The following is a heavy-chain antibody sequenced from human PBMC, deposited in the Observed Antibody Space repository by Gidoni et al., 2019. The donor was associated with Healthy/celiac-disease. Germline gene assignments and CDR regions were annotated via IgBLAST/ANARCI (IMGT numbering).Heavy chain of an antibody. CDR2: IWYDGSNK. J-gene: IGHJ3*02. CDR1: GFTFSSYG. V-gene: IGHV3-33*01. Sequence: QVQLVESGGGVVQPGRSLRLSCAASGFTFSSYGMHWVRQAPGKGREWVAVIWYDGSNKYYADSVKGRFTISRDNSKNTLYLQMNSLRAEDTAVYYCAREANYYDSSGYYLWGAFDIWGQGTMVTVSS. D-gene: IGHD3-22*01. CDR3: AREANYYDSSGYYLWGAFDI.